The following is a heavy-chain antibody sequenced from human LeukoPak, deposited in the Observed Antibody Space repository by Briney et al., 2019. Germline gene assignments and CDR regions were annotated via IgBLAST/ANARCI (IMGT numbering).Heavy chain of an antibody. CDR1: GFTFSSYE. CDR3: ARVTGITMIVVMDV. D-gene: IGHD3-22*01. J-gene: IGHJ6*03. CDR2: ISSSGSTI. Sequence: GGSLRLSCAASGFTFSSYEMNWVRQAPGKGLEWVSYISSSGSTIYYADSVKGRFTISRDNAKNSLYLQMNSLRAEDTAVYYCARVTGITMIVVMDVWGKGTTVTVSS. V-gene: IGHV3-48*03.